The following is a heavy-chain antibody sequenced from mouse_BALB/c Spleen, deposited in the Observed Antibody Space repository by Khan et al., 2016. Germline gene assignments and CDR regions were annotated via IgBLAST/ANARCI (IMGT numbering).Heavy chain of an antibody. CDR2: INPSSGYT. CDR1: GYTFTIYT. D-gene: IGHD2-1*01. J-gene: IGHJ2*01. CDR3: ARSRGMGGNYLFDY. V-gene: IGHV1-4*01. Sequence: QVQLQQSGAELARPGASVKMSCKASGYTFTIYTMHWVKQRPGQGLEWIGYINPSSGYTNYHQKFKDKATLTADKSSSTAYMQLSSLTSEDSAVYYCARSRGMGGNYLFDYGGQGTTLTVSS.